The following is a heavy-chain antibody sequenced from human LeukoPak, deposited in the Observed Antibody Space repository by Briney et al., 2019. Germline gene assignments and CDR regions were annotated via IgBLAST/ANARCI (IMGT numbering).Heavy chain of an antibody. CDR2: ISSSSSYI. V-gene: IGHV3-21*01. D-gene: IGHD3-22*01. CDR3: ARDIRAFIYGYYYDTEYYFDY. J-gene: IGHJ4*02. CDR1: GITFSSYS. Sequence: PGGSLRLSCAASGITFSSYSMNWVRQAPGKGLEWVSSISSSSSYIYYADSVKGRFTISRDNSKNTLYLQMNSLRAEDTAVYYCARDIRAFIYGYYYDTEYYFDYWGQGTLVTVSS.